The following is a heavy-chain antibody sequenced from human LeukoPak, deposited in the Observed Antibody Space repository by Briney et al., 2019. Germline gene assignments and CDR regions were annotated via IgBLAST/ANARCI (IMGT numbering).Heavy chain of an antibody. D-gene: IGHD3-10*01. J-gene: IGHJ4*02. V-gene: IGHV4-34*01. Sequence: PSETLSLTCAVYGGSFSGYYWSWIRQPPGKGLEWIGEINHSGSTNYNPSLKSRVTISVDTSKNQFSLKLSSVTAADTAVYYCAIGARITMVRGVIKPFAYWGQGTLVTVSS. CDR1: GGSFSGYY. CDR3: AIGARITMVRGVIKPFAY. CDR2: INHSGST.